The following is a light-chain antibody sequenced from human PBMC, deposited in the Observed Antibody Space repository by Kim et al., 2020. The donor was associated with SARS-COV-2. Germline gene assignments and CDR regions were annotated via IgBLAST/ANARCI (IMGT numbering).Light chain of an antibody. J-gene: IGKJ2*01. V-gene: IGKV3-20*01. CDR3: QYYGSSGVYT. CDR1: QSLSSTH. Sequence: EVVLTQSPGTLSLSPGDRATLSCRASQSLSSTHVAWYQQKPGQAPRLVIYGASNRPTGIPDRFSGSGSGSGFTLTINRLDPEDFAVYYCQYYGSSGVYTFGQGTKLEIK. CDR2: GAS.